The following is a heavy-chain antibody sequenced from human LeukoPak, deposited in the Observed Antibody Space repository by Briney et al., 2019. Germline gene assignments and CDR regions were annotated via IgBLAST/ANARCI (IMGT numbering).Heavy chain of an antibody. CDR1: GGSISSYY. J-gene: IGHJ4*02. CDR3: ARDEISVYYYVDY. D-gene: IGHD3-10*02. V-gene: IGHV4-38-2*02. CDR2: IYHSGST. Sequence: SETLSLTCTVSGGSISSYYWSWIRQPPGKGLEWIGSIYHSGSTYYNRSLKSRVTISVDTSKNQFSLKLNSVTAADTAVYYCARDEISVYYYVDYWGQGTLVTVSS.